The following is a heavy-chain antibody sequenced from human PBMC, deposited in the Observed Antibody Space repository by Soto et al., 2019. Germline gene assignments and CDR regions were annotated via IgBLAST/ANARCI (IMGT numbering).Heavy chain of an antibody. CDR2: ISSRSDI. CDR1: GFTFSTYS. CDR3: AREYTAWPLAYGLDV. J-gene: IGHJ6*02. Sequence: PGGSLRLSCVVSGFTFSTYSINWVRQAPGKGLEGVSSISSRSDIYYADSVKGRFTISSDTAKNSVSLQMNSLRAEDTAVYYCAREYTAWPLAYGLDVWGQGTTVTVSS. V-gene: IGHV3-21*01. D-gene: IGHD2-2*02.